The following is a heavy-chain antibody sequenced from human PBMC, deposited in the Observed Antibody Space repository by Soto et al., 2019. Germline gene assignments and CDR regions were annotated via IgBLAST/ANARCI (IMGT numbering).Heavy chain of an antibody. CDR2: INPRTGST. CDR1: GYSFTNYC. J-gene: IGHJ2*01. CDR3: ASAGGLLTASWHYDL. Sequence: QVQLVQSGADVKKPGTSVKVSCKAAGYSFTNYCMYWVRQAPGQGLEWMGMINPRTGSTRYAQKFQDRVTLTRDTSTTTVYMEMITLISAATDFYYCASAGGLLTASWHYDLFSPGTLVTVSS. D-gene: IGHD2-15*01. V-gene: IGHV1-46*01.